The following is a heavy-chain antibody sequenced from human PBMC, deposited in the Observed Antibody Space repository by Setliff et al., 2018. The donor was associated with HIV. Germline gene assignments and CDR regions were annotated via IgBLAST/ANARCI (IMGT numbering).Heavy chain of an antibody. CDR1: GFTFRNYP. Sequence: PCGSLRLSCAPSGFTFRNYPMSGVRQAPGKGLEWVSTINGRGDDTYYADSVKGRFSISRDNSKNTVSLQMSSLRADDTAVYYCAKEWSITAVIVVPSWDYLGQGTLVTVSS. V-gene: IGHV3-23*01. J-gene: IGHJ4*02. D-gene: IGHD3-22*01. CDR2: INGRGDDT. CDR3: AKEWSITAVIVVPSWDY.